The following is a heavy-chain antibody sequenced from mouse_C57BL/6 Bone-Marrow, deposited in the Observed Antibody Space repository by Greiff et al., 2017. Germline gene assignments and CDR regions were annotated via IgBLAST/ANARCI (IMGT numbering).Heavy chain of an antibody. Sequence: QVQLQQPGAELVMPGASVKLSCKASGYTFTSYWMHWVKQRPGQGLEWIGEIDPSDSYTIYNQKFKGKSTLTVDKSSSTAYMQLSSLTSEDSAIYYCARELAGTFAYWGQGTLVTVSA. CDR2: IDPSDSYT. CDR3: ARELAGTFAY. J-gene: IGHJ3*01. V-gene: IGHV1-69*01. D-gene: IGHD4-1*01. CDR1: GYTFTSYW.